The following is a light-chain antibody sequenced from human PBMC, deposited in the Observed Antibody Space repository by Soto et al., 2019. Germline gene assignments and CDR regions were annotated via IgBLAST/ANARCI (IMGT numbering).Light chain of an antibody. CDR3: QSYDSSLSGYV. V-gene: IGLV1-40*01. CDR1: SSNIGAGYD. CDR2: GNS. Sequence: QSVLTQPPSVSGAPGQRVTISCTGSSSNIGAGYDVHWYQLLPGTAPKLLIYGNSNRPSGVPDRFSGSKSGTSASLAITGLQAEDEAYYYCQSYDSSLSGYVFVTGTKLTVL. J-gene: IGLJ1*01.